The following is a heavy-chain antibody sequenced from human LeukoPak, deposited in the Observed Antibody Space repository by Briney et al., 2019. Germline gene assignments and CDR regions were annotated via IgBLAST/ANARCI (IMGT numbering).Heavy chain of an antibody. CDR3: ARAFYYDSSITPDY. D-gene: IGHD3-22*01. CDR1: GFTFSSYS. Sequence: QPGGSLRLSCAASGFTFSSYSMNWVRQAPGKGLEWVSYISSGSSTIYYADSVKGRFTISRDNARDSLCLQMNSLRAEDTAVYYCARAFYYDSSITPDYWGQGTQVTVSS. V-gene: IGHV3-48*01. J-gene: IGHJ4*02. CDR2: ISSGSSTI.